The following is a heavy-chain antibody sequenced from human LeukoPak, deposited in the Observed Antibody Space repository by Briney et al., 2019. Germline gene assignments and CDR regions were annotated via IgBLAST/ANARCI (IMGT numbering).Heavy chain of an antibody. Sequence: GGSLRLSCAASGFTFSSYWMHWVRQAPGKGLVWVSRINSDGSSTSYADSVKGRFTISRDNAKNTLYLQMNSLRAEDMAVYYCARDRGYYDSSGYYSLWGQGTMVTVSS. CDR3: ARDRGYYDSSGYYSL. V-gene: IGHV3-74*01. CDR2: INSDGSST. CDR1: GFTFSSYW. D-gene: IGHD3-22*01. J-gene: IGHJ3*01.